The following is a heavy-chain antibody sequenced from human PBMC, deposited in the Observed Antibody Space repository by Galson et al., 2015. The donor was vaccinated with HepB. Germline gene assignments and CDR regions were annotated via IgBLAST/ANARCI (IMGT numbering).Heavy chain of an antibody. CDR2: IIPIFGTA. CDR3: ARDHSSGWPNNFDY. Sequence: QSGAEVKKPGESLKISCKASGGTFRSYAISWVQQAPGQGLEWMGGIIPIFGTANYAQKFQGRVTITADESTSTAYMELSSLRSEDTAVYYCARDHSSGWPNNFDYWGQGTLVTVSS. V-gene: IGHV1-69*01. CDR1: GGTFRSYA. D-gene: IGHD6-19*01. J-gene: IGHJ4*02.